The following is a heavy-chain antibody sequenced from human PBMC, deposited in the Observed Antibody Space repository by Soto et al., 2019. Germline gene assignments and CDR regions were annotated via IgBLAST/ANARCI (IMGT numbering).Heavy chain of an antibody. J-gene: IGHJ4*02. CDR2: INAGNGNT. D-gene: IGHD6-13*01. CDR3: VQSIAAAAPGDY. V-gene: IGHV1-3*01. CDR1: GYTFTSYA. Sequence: GASVKVSCKASGYTFTSYAMHWVRQAPGQRLEWMGWINAGNGNTKYSQKFQGRVTITRDTSASTAYMELRSLRSDVTAVYYCVQSIAAAAPGDYWGQGTLVTVSS.